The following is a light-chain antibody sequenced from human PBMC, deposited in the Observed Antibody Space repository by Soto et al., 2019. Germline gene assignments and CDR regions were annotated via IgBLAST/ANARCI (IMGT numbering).Light chain of an antibody. V-gene: IGKV3-20*01. J-gene: IGKJ1*01. CDR3: QQYGSSPWT. Sequence: EIVLTQSPGTLSLSPGERATLSCRASQSVSSSYLAWYQQKPGQAPRLLIYGASSRATGIPDRFSGSGSGTAFTLTISRLEPEDVAVYYRQQYGSSPWTFGQGTKVEIK. CDR1: QSVSSSY. CDR2: GAS.